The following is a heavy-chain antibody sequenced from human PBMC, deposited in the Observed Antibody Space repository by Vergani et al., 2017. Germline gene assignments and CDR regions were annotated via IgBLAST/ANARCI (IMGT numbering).Heavy chain of an antibody. CDR2: IIPIFGTT. V-gene: IGHV1-69*13. J-gene: IGHJ4*02. Sequence: QVQLVQSGAEVKKPGSSVKVSCKASGGTFSNYAINWVRQAPGKGLEWMGRIIPIFGTTTYAQKFQGTVKFSADESTNTAYLELSSLISEDTSVYYCAKDGEMRTPFHYWGQGTLVTVSS. CDR3: AKDGEMRTPFHY. D-gene: IGHD5-24*01. CDR1: GGTFSNYA.